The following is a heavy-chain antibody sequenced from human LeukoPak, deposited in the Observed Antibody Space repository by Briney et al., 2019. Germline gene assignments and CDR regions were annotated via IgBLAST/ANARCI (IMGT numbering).Heavy chain of an antibody. Sequence: SVKVSCKASGFTFTRSAIQWVRQARGQRLEWIGWIAADSGDTNYAQEFQERVTITRDMSTSTADMELSSLISEDTAVYYCAADPSYSTSWLRWFDPWGQGTLVTVSS. V-gene: IGHV1-58*02. CDR3: AADPSYSTSWLRWFDP. CDR1: GFTFTRSA. CDR2: IAADSGDT. D-gene: IGHD6-13*01. J-gene: IGHJ5*02.